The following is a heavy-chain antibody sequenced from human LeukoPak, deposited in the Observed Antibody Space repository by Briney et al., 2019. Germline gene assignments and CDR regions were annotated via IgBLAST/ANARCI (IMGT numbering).Heavy chain of an antibody. D-gene: IGHD6-13*01. CDR1: GYSFSSSG. CDR3: VRDPTAAASTDDWFDP. CDR2: ISAYNGNT. J-gene: IGHJ5*02. V-gene: IGHV1-18*01. Sequence: GASVKVCCKASGYSFSSSGISWVRQAPGQGLEWMGWISAYNGNTNHAQKLQGRVTMTTDTSTSTAYMELRSLRSDDTAVYYCVRDPTAAASTDDWFDPWGQGTLVTVSS.